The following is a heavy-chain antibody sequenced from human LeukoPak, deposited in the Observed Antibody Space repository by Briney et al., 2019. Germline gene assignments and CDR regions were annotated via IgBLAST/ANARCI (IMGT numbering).Heavy chain of an antibody. CDR2: IYTSGST. J-gene: IGHJ4*02. CDR3: ARGGGDYDPYYFDY. Sequence: SETLSHTCTVSGGSISSYYWSWLRQPAGKGLEWIGRIYTSGSTNYNPSLKSRVTISVDTSKNQFSLKLSSVTAADTAVYYCARGGGDYDPYYFDYWGQGTLVTVSS. CDR1: GGSISSYY. D-gene: IGHD4-17*01. V-gene: IGHV4-4*07.